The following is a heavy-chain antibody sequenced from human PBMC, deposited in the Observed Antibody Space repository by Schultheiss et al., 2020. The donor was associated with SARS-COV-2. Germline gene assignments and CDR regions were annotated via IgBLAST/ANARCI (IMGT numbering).Heavy chain of an antibody. CDR1: GFTFSSYA. Sequence: GGSLRLSCAASGFTFSSYAMHWVRQAPGKGLEWVSGISWNSGSIGYADSVKGRFTISRDNAKNSLYLQMNSLRAEDTALYYCAKDMYRYCSGGSCYGVDYWGQGTLVTVSS. D-gene: IGHD2-15*01. V-gene: IGHV3-9*01. CDR3: AKDMYRYCSGGSCYGVDY. J-gene: IGHJ4*02. CDR2: ISWNSGSI.